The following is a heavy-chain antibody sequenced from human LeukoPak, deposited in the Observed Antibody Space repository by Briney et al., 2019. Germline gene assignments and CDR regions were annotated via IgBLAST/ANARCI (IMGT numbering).Heavy chain of an antibody. J-gene: IGHJ4*02. CDR2: ISSNVGST. CDR1: GFTFSSYA. Sequence: GGSLRLSCAASGFTFSSYAMHWVRQAPGKGLEYVSAISSNVGSTYYANSVKGRFTISRDNSKNTLYLQMGSLRAEDMAVYYCARGLLSGYENYFDYWGQGALVTVSS. CDR3: ARGLLSGYENYFDY. D-gene: IGHD5-12*01. V-gene: IGHV3-64*01.